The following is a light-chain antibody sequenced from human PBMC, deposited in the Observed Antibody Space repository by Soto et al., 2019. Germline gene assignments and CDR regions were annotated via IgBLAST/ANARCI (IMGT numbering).Light chain of an antibody. CDR2: GAS. CDR3: QQYDNWWT. J-gene: IGKJ1*01. Sequence: EIVMTQSPATLSVSPGERATLSCRASQSVSSNLAWYQQKPGQAPRLLIYGASTRATGIPARFSGSGSGTXXXXTXXXLQXEDXAXYXXQQYDNWWTFGQGTKAEIK. CDR1: QSVSSN. V-gene: IGKV3-15*01.